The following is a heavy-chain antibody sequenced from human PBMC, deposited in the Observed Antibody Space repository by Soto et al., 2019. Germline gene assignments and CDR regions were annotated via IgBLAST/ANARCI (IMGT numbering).Heavy chain of an antibody. V-gene: IGHV1-69*02. J-gene: IGHJ4*02. CDR2: IIXILGIX. D-gene: IGHD6-19*01. CDR1: GDTFSRYT. Sequence: GXSVKVSCKASGDTFSRYTISWVRQAPGQGLEWMGRIIXILGIXNYAQKLQGRVXITADKSTXTAYMELSSLRSEDTAVYYCATSIAVAGYTYFDYWGQGTLVT. CDR3: ATSIAVAGYTYFDY.